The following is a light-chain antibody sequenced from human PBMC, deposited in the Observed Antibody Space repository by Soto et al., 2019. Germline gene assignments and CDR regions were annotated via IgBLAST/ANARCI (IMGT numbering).Light chain of an antibody. CDR1: QSVSSS. Sequence: EVVMTQSPATLSVSPGDTATLSCRASQSVSSSLAWYQQKPGQPPGLLIYGSSTRATGVPARFSGSGSGTEFTLTISRLQSEDFAVYYCQQYYNWRPRFGQGTKVDIK. CDR3: QQYYNWRPR. V-gene: IGKV3-15*01. J-gene: IGKJ1*01. CDR2: GSS.